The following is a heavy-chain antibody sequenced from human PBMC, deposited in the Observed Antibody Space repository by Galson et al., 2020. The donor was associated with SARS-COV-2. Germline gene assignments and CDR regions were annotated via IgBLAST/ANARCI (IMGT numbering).Heavy chain of an antibody. CDR2: TYYRYKWLN. Sequence: SQTLSLTCDIPGDSVSTSSAAWNWIRQSPSRGLEWLGRTYYRYKWLNDFAVSVKSRITINPDTSKNQFSLHLNSVTPEDTAVYYCARDLMIRGVDAFDIWGQGTTVTVSS. CDR3: ARDLMIRGVDAFDI. CDR1: GDSVSTSSAA. D-gene: IGHD3-10*01. V-gene: IGHV6-1*01. J-gene: IGHJ3*02.